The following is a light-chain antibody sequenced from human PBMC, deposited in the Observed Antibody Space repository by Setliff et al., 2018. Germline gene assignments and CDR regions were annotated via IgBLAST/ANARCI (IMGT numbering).Light chain of an antibody. CDR3: ASYAGKFYF. CDR1: SSDVGGYNY. V-gene: IGLV2-8*01. J-gene: IGLJ1*01. Sequence: QSALTQPPSASGSPGQSVTISCTGSSSDVGGYNYVSWYQQRPGKAPKLMIFEVTKRPSGVPDRFSGSKSGNTASLTVSGLQAEDEADYFCASYAGKFYFFGSGTKVTVL. CDR2: EVT.